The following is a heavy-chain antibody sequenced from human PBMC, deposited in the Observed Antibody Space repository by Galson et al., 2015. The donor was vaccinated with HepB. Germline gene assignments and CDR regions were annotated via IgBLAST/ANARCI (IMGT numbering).Heavy chain of an antibody. J-gene: IGHJ6*02. D-gene: IGHD3-3*01. V-gene: IGHV3-30*18. CDR1: GFTFSSYG. Sequence: SLRLSCAASGFTFSSYGMHWVRQAPGKGLEWVAVISYDGSNKYYADSVKGRFTISRDNSKNTLYLQMNSLRAEDTAVYYCAKGRSEDFWSGYYYYYYGMDVWGQGTTVTVSS. CDR2: ISYDGSNK. CDR3: AKGRSEDFWSGYYYYYYGMDV.